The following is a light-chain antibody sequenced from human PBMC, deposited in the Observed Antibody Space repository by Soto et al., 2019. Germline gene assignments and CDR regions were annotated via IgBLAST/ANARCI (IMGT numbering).Light chain of an antibody. CDR1: HIGSKS. J-gene: IGLJ3*02. CDR2: YAS. CDR3: QEWDTSRDPSWV. Sequence: SYVLTQPPSVSVAPGKTARITCGGNHIGSKSVHWYQQRPGQAPVLVIYYASDRPSGIPERFSGSNSGNTATLTISRVEAGDEADYYCQEWDTSRDPSWVFGGGTKLTVL. V-gene: IGLV3-21*04.